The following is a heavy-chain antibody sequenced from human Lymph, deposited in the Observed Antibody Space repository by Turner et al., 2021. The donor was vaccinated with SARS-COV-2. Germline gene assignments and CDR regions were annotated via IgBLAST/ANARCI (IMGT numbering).Heavy chain of an antibody. J-gene: IGHJ4*02. D-gene: IGHD1-20*01. CDR2: IIPMLDIA. CDR3: ARDVTGPLGY. V-gene: IGHV1-69*10. CDR1: GGTFSSYA. Sequence: QVQLVQSGAEVKKPGSSVKVSCKASGGTFSSYAISWVRQAPGQGLEWMGGIIPMLDIANYAQKFQGRVTITADKSTSTAYMELSSLRSEDTAVYYCARDVTGPLGYWSQGTLVTVSS.